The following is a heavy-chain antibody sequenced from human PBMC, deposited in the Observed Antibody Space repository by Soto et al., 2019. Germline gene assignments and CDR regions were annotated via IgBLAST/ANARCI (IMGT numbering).Heavy chain of an antibody. CDR1: GGSISSSSYY. D-gene: IGHD6-13*01. CDR2: IYYSGST. CDR3: VWVAAAGTDY. Sequence: KPSETLSLTCTVSGGSISSSSYYWGWIRQPPGKGLEWIGSIYYSGSTYYNPSLKSRVTISVDTSKNQFSLKLSSVTAVDTAVYYCVWVAAAGTDYWGQGTLVTVSS. J-gene: IGHJ4*02. V-gene: IGHV4-39*01.